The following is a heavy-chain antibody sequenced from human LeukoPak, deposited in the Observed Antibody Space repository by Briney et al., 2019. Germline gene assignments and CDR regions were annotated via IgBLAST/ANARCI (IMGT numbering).Heavy chain of an antibody. CDR2: IIPIFGTA. D-gene: IGHD2-2*02. Sequence: GASVKVSCKASGGTFSSYAISWVRQAPGQGLEWMGGIIPIFGTANYAQKFQGRVTITADESTSTAYMELSSLRSEDTAVYYCARNKAFTSCYTGHCYYYYGMDVWGQGTTVTVSS. V-gene: IGHV1-69*13. CDR1: GGTFSSYA. CDR3: ARNKAFTSCYTGHCYYYYGMDV. J-gene: IGHJ6*02.